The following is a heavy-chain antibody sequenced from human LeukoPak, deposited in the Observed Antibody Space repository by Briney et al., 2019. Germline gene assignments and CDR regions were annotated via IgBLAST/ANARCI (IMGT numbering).Heavy chain of an antibody. D-gene: IGHD1-1*01. CDR1: GYSFTSYW. Sequence: GESLKISCKGSGYSFTSYWIGWVRQMPGKGLEWMGIIYPGDSDTRYSPSFQGQVTISADKSISTAYLQWSSLKASDTAVYYCARPGERSRRDWNLDQWGQGTLVTVSS. CDR2: IYPGDSDT. J-gene: IGHJ4*02. CDR3: ARPGERSRRDWNLDQ. V-gene: IGHV5-51*01.